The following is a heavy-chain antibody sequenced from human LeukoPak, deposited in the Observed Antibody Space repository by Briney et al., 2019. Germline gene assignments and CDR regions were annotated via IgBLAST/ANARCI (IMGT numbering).Heavy chain of an antibody. Sequence: SGGSLRLSCAASGFTFSSYSMKWVRQAPGKGLEWVSYISSSSTTYYADSVKGRFTFSRDNAKNSLYLQMSSLRAEDTAVYYCARGAGPAFDFWGQGTPVTVSS. CDR3: ARGAGPAFDF. J-gene: IGHJ4*02. CDR2: ISSSSTT. V-gene: IGHV3-48*04. CDR1: GFTFSSYS. D-gene: IGHD1-26*01.